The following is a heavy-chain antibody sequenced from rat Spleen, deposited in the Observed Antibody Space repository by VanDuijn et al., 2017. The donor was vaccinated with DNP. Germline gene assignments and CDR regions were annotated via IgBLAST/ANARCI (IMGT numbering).Heavy chain of an antibody. CDR2: IHYDGGTT. Sequence: EVQLVESGGGLVQPGRSLKLSCEASGFTFSDYYMAWVRQAPTKGLEWVAYIHYDGGTTYYGGSVKGRFTISRDNAENTLYLQMYSLRSEDMATYYCVRWDYGIYGFDYWGQGVMVTVSS. CDR3: VRWDYGIYGFDY. J-gene: IGHJ2*01. D-gene: IGHD1-11*01. CDR1: GFTFSDYY. V-gene: IGHV5-22*01.